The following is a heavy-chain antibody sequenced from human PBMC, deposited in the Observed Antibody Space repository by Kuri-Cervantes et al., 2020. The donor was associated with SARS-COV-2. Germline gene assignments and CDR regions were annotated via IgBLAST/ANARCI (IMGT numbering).Heavy chain of an antibody. V-gene: IGHV4-4*07. CDR3: ARDWGISSALDG. CDR1: GFTFSSYS. J-gene: IGHJ1*01. Sequence: ESLKISCAASGFTFSSYSMNWVRQAPGKGLEWIGRIYTSGSTNYNPSLKSRVTMSVDTSKNQFSLKLSSVTAADTAVYYCARDWGISSALDGWGQGTLVTVSS. CDR2: IYTSGST. D-gene: IGHD3-16*01.